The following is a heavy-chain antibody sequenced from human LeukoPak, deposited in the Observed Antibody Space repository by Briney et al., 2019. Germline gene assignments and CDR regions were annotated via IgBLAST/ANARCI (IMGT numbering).Heavy chain of an antibody. J-gene: IGHJ4*02. CDR1: GFTFSSYW. V-gene: IGHV3-74*01. CDR3: AKQGTYYYDSSGYYLSWYFDY. D-gene: IGHD3-22*01. CDR2: INPDGSVT. Sequence: GGSLRLSCAASGFTFSSYWMHWVRQAPGKGPVWFSHINPDGSVTDYADSVKGRFTISRDNSKNTLYLQMDSLRAEDTAVYYCAKQGTYYYDSSGYYLSWYFDYWGQGTLVTVSS.